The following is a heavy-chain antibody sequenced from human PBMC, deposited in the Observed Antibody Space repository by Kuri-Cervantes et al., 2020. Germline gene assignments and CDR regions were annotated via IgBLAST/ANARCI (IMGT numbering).Heavy chain of an antibody. CDR3: ARLRGYRRRDPFDI. D-gene: IGHD3-22*01. J-gene: IGHJ3*02. V-gene: IGHV4-38-2*01. CDR2: IYHGGTT. CDR1: GYSLSSGSY. Sequence: SETLSLTCAVSGYSLSSGSYWGWIRQPPGKGLEWIGAIYHGGTTYYNPSLKSRVATSVDTSKNQFSLKLSSVTATDTALYYCARLRGYRRRDPFDIWGRGIMVTVSS.